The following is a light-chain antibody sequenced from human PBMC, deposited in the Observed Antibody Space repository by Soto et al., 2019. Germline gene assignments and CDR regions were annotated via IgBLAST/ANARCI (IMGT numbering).Light chain of an antibody. CDR2: GAS. Sequence: EIVMTQSPATLSVSPGERATLSCRASQSVSSNLAWYQQKPGQAPRLLIYGASTRATGIPARFSGSGSGTEFTLTISSLQSEDLAVYYCPQYNSWPPLTFGGGTKVEI. CDR1: QSVSSN. J-gene: IGKJ4*01. CDR3: PQYNSWPPLT. V-gene: IGKV3-15*01.